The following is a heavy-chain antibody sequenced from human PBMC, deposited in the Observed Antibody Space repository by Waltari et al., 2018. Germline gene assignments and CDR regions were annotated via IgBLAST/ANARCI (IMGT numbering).Heavy chain of an antibody. Sequence: VQLVQSGAEVKKPGASVKVSCKASGYTFTGYYMHWVRQAPGQGLEWMGRINPNSGGTNYAQKFQGRVTMTRDTSISTAYMELSRLRSDDTAVYYCARDRGIAARPHNWFDPWGQGTLVTVSS. V-gene: IGHV1-2*06. D-gene: IGHD6-6*01. J-gene: IGHJ5*02. CDR3: ARDRGIAARPHNWFDP. CDR1: GYTFTGYY. CDR2: INPNSGGT.